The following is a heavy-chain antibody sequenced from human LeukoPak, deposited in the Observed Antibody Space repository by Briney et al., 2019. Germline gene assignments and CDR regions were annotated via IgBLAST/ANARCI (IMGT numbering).Heavy chain of an antibody. CDR3: ARRCSSISCYNY. V-gene: IGHV4-34*01. J-gene: IGHJ4*02. CDR2: INHSGST. CDR1: GGSFSGFH. D-gene: IGHD2-2*02. Sequence: PSETLSLTCAVYGGSFSGFHWSWIRQPPGKGLEWIGEINHSGSTNYNPSLKSRITISVDTSKNQFSLKLSSVTAADTAVYYCARRCSSISCYNYWGQGTLVTVSS.